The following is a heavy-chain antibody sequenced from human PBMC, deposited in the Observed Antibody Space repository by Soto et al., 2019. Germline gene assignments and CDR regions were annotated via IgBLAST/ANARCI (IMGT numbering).Heavy chain of an antibody. CDR3: ARDLVEMATITYYYYYGMDV. CDR1: GGTFSSYA. CDR2: IIPIFGTA. J-gene: IGHJ6*02. V-gene: IGHV1-69*06. Sequence: ASVKVSCKASGGTFSSYAISWVRQAPGQGLEWMGGIIPIFGTANYAQKFQGRVTITADKSTSTAYMELSSLRSEDTAVYYCARDLVEMATITYYYYYGMDVWGQGTTVTVSS. D-gene: IGHD5-12*01.